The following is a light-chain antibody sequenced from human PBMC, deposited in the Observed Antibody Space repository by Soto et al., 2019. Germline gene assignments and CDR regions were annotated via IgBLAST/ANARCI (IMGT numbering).Light chain of an antibody. CDR1: QSAGSSY. V-gene: IGKV3-20*01. J-gene: IGKJ1*01. CDR2: GAS. Sequence: EIVLTQSPGTLSLSPGERATLSCRASQSAGSSYLAWYQQKPGQAPRLLIYGASNRATGIPDRFSGSGSGTDFTLTISRLEPEDFAVYYCQQYGSSGTFGQGTKVDIK. CDR3: QQYGSSGT.